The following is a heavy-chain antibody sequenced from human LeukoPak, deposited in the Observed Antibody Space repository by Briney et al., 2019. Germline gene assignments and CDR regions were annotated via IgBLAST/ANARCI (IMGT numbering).Heavy chain of an antibody. D-gene: IGHD1-26*01. Sequence: GGSLRLSCAASGFTVSSNYMSWVRQAPGKGLEWVSVIYSGGSTYYADSVKGRFTISRDNSKNTLYLQMNSLRAEDTAVYYCARDTYYLWFDPWGQGTLVTVSS. CDR1: GFTVSSNY. CDR2: IYSGGST. J-gene: IGHJ5*02. CDR3: ARDTYYLWFDP. V-gene: IGHV3-53*01.